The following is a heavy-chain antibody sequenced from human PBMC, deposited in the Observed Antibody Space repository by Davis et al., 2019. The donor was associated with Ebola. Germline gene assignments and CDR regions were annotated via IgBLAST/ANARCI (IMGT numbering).Heavy chain of an antibody. J-gene: IGHJ6*02. Sequence: GESLKISCAASGFTFSSYSMNWVRQAPGKGLEWVSSISSSSSYIYYADSVKGRFTISRDNAKNYLYLQMNSLRAEDTAVYYCANREGMMTLTGIYYYGMDVWGQGTTVTVSS. V-gene: IGHV3-21*01. CDR3: ANREGMMTLTGIYYYGMDV. CDR2: ISSSSSYI. CDR1: GFTFSSYS. D-gene: IGHD1-1*01.